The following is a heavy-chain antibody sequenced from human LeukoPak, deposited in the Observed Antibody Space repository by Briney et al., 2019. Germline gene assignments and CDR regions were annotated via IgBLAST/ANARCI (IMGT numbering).Heavy chain of an antibody. CDR3: ARGLSKGGSSIAARKPGY. J-gene: IGHJ4*02. D-gene: IGHD6-6*01. V-gene: IGHV4-34*01. Sequence: SETLSLTCAVYGGSFSGYYWSWIRQPPGKGLEWIGEINHSGSTNYNPSLKSRVTISVDTSKNQFSLKLSSVTAADTAVYYCARGLSKGGSSIAARKPGYWGQGTLVTVSS. CDR2: INHSGST. CDR1: GGSFSGYY.